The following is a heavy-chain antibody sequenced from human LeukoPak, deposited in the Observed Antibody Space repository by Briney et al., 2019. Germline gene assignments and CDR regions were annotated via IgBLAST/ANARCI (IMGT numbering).Heavy chain of an antibody. Sequence: GGSLRLSCAASGFTFSSYWMSWVRQAPGKGLEWVANIKQDGSEKYYVDSVKGRFTISRDNAKNSLYLQMNSLRAEDTAVYYCARDLYYDILTGYYKYVDYWGQGTLVTVSS. CDR3: ARDLYYDILTGYYKYVDY. V-gene: IGHV3-7*03. CDR2: IKQDGSEK. J-gene: IGHJ4*02. CDR1: GFTFSSYW. D-gene: IGHD3-9*01.